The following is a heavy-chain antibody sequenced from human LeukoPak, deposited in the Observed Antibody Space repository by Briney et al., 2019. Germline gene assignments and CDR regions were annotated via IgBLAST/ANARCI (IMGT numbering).Heavy chain of an antibody. CDR1: GGSISSYY. V-gene: IGHV4-59*01. Sequence: SETLSLTCTVSGGSISSYYWSWIRQPPGKGLEWIGYIYYSGSTIYNPSLKSRVTISVDTSKNQFSLKLSSVTAADTAVYYCARRGYTYGFDAFDIRGQGTMVTVSS. CDR3: ARRGYTYGFDAFDI. CDR2: IYYSGST. D-gene: IGHD5-18*01. J-gene: IGHJ3*02.